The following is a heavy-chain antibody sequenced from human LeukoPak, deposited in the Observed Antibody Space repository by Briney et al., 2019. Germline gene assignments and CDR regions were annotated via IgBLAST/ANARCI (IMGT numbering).Heavy chain of an antibody. CDR1: GFTFSSYS. Sequence: PGGSLRLSCAASGFTFSSYSMNWVRQAPGKGLEWVSSISSSSSYIYYADSVKGRFTISRDNAKNSLYLQMNSLRAEDTAVYYCARGGDDSSGYYPGENAFDIWGQGTMVTVSS. D-gene: IGHD3-22*01. CDR2: ISSSSSYI. V-gene: IGHV3-21*01. CDR3: ARGGDDSSGYYPGENAFDI. J-gene: IGHJ3*02.